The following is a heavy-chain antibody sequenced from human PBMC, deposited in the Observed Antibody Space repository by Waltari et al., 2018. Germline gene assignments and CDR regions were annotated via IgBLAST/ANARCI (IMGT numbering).Heavy chain of an antibody. J-gene: IGHJ6*02. CDR3: AISLLGTYYYYGMDV. D-gene: IGHD7-27*01. Sequence: QVQLQESGPGLVKPSQTLSLTCTVSGGSISSGGYYWSWIRPHPGKGLEWIGYIYYSGSTYYNPSLKSRVTISVDTSKNQFSLKLSSVTAADTAVYYCAISLLGTYYYYGMDVWGQGTTVTVSS. CDR2: IYYSGST. CDR1: GGSISSGGYY. V-gene: IGHV4-31*03.